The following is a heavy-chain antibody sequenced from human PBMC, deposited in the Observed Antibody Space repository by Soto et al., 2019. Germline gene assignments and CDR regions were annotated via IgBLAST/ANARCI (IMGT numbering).Heavy chain of an antibody. D-gene: IGHD6-13*01. V-gene: IGHV3-43*01. Sequence: EVQLVESGGVVVQPGGSLRLSCAASGFTFDDYTMHWVRQAPGKGLEWVSLISWDGGSTYYADSVQGRFTISRDNSKNSLYLQMNILRTEDTALYYCAKGSYSSSWLLDYWGQGTLVTVSS. CDR3: AKGSYSSSWLLDY. J-gene: IGHJ4*02. CDR1: GFTFDDYT. CDR2: ISWDGGST.